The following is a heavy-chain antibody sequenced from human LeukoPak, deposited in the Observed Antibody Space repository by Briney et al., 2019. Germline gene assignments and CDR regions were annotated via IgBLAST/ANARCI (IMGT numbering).Heavy chain of an antibody. CDR2: IKQDGSEK. D-gene: IGHD1-26*01. Sequence: GGSLRLSWAASGFTFSRYRMSWVRQAPGKGLEWVANIKQDGSEKYYVDSVKGRVTISRDNAKNSLYLQMNSLRAEDTAVYYCARALGFSGSYYDYMEVWGKGTTVTVSS. CDR1: GFTFSRYR. J-gene: IGHJ6*03. CDR3: ARALGFSGSYYDYMEV. V-gene: IGHV3-7*01.